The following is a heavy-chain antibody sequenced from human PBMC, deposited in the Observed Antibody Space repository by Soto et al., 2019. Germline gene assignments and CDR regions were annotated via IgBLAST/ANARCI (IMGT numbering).Heavy chain of an antibody. CDR3: ARRGVREWEVLRAAFDI. V-gene: IGHV3-74*01. Sequence: EVQLVESGGGLVQPGGSLRLSCAASGFTFSSYWMHWVRQAPGKGLVWVSRINSDGSSTSYADSVKGRFTISRDNAKNTLYLQRHGQRAEATAGYYCARRGVREWEVLRAAFDIRDEGKMVSLSS. CDR1: GFTFSSYW. J-gene: IGHJ3*02. CDR2: INSDGSST. D-gene: IGHD1-26*01.